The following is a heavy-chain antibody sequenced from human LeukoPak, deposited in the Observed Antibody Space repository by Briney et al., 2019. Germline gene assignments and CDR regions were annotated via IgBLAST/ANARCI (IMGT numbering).Heavy chain of an antibody. J-gene: IGHJ4*02. CDR2: ISYDGSNQ. Sequence: GGSLRLSCAASGFALSSNGMHWVRQAPGKGLEWVAIISYDGSNQDYADSVKGRFTISRDNSKNTLYLQMNRLRAEDTAVYYCARDLVGAEHDYWGQGTLVTVSS. D-gene: IGHD1-26*01. CDR3: ARDLVGAEHDY. CDR1: GFALSSNG. V-gene: IGHV3-30*03.